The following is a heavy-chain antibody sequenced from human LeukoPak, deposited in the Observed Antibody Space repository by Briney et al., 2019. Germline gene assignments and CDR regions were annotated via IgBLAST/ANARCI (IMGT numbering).Heavy chain of an antibody. V-gene: IGHV3-30*02. CDR1: GFTFSSYG. D-gene: IGHD1-1*01. CDR3: AKPTTGSPTAAGLDY. CDR2: ISFSGSNV. J-gene: IGHJ4*02. Sequence: PGGSLRLSCAASGFTFSSYGMYWVRQAPGKGLEWVSYISFSGSNVHYADSVKGRFTISRDNSKSTLFLQMNSLRPEDTAVYYCAKPTTGSPTAAGLDYWGQGTLVTGSS.